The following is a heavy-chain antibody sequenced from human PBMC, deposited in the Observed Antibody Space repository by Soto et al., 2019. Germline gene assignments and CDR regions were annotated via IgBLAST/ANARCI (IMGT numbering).Heavy chain of an antibody. CDR1: GYTFTSHG. Sequence: ASVKVSCKASGYTFTSHGISWGRQAPGQGLEWMGWISTHNGNTNYAQKLQDRVTMTTDTSTSTAYMELRSLRSDDTAVYFCARDQGHSSSWYKIDYWGQGTLVTVSS. CDR3: ARDQGHSSSWYKIDY. CDR2: ISTHNGNT. V-gene: IGHV1-18*01. D-gene: IGHD6-13*01. J-gene: IGHJ4*02.